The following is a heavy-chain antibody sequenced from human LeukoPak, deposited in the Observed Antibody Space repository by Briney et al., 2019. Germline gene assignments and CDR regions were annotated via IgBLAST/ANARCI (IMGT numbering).Heavy chain of an antibody. Sequence: GGSLRLSCAASGFTFSSYEMNWVRQAPGKGLEWVSYISSSGSTIYYADSVKGRFTISRDNAKNSLYLQMNSLRAEDTAVYYCAKPGGMATIYKGLVGYWGQGTLVTVSS. J-gene: IGHJ4*02. CDR3: AKPGGMATIYKGLVGY. CDR2: ISSSGSTI. D-gene: IGHD5-24*01. V-gene: IGHV3-48*03. CDR1: GFTFSSYE.